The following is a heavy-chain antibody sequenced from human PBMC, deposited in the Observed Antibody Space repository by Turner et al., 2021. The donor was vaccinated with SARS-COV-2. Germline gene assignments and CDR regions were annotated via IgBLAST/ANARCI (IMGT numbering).Heavy chain of an antibody. J-gene: IGHJ4*02. CDR2: INWNGGST. V-gene: IGHV3-20*04. Sequence: EVQLVESGGGGVRPGGPLGPSCAPSGFSFDDYGMSWVRQAPGEGLEWVFGINWNGGSTGYADSVKGRFTISRDNAMNSLYLQMNSLRAEDTAFYYCARDRGEGWFGESHYFDYWGQGTLVTVSS. D-gene: IGHD3-10*01. CDR1: GFSFDDYG. CDR3: ARDRGEGWFGESHYFDY.